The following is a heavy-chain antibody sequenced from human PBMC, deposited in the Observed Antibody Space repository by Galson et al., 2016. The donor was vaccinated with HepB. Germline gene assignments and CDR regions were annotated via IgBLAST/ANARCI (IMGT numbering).Heavy chain of an antibody. J-gene: IGHJ4*02. V-gene: IGHV3-7*01. CDR3: TRDIERVGATLYFDY. CDR2: IKADGTGT. Sequence: SLRLSCAASGFIFSKFWLSWVRQAPGKGLEWVANIKADGTGTYYVDSVEGRFTISRDNAHNSLYLQMDSLRAEDSAIYFCTRDIERVGATLYFDYWGRGTLVTVSS. CDR1: GFIFSKFW. D-gene: IGHD1-26*01.